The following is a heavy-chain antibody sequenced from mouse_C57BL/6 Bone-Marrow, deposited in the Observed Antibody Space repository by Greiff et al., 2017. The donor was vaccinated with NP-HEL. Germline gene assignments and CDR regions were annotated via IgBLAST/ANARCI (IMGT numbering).Heavy chain of an antibody. CDR3: TREDDYGSSPWYFDV. V-gene: IGHV5-9-1*02. Sequence: EVKLMESGEGLVKPGGSLKLSCAASGFTFSSYAMSWVRQTPEKRLEWVAYISSGGDYIYYADTVKGRFTISRDNARNTLYLQMSSLKSEDTAMYYCTREDDYGSSPWYFDVWGTGTTVTVSS. CDR1: GFTFSSYA. J-gene: IGHJ1*03. CDR2: ISSGGDYI. D-gene: IGHD1-1*01.